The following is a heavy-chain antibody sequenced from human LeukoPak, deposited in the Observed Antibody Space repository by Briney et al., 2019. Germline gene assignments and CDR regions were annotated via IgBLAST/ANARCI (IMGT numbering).Heavy chain of an antibody. Sequence: PSETLSLTCTVSGGSISSSSYYWGWIRQPPGKGLEWIGSIYYSGSTYYNPSLKSRVTISVDTSKNQFSLKLSSVTAADTAVYYCAREPQGLVLRGSWFDPWGQGTLVTVSS. D-gene: IGHD2-8*02. V-gene: IGHV4-39*07. CDR1: GGSISSSSYY. CDR3: AREPQGLVLRGSWFDP. J-gene: IGHJ5*02. CDR2: IYYSGST.